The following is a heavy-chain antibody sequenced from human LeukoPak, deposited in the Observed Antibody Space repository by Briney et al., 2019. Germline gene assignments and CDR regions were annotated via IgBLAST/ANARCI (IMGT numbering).Heavy chain of an antibody. CDR2: IKQDGSEK. Sequence: PGGSLRLSCAASGFTFSSYWMSWVRQAPGKGLEWVANIKQDGSEKYYVDSVKGRFTISRDNAKNSLYLQMNSLRAEDTAVYYCAREGGDYGDADGYWGHGTLVTVSS. CDR1: GFTFSSYW. J-gene: IGHJ4*01. V-gene: IGHV3-7*01. CDR3: AREGGDYGDADGY. D-gene: IGHD4-17*01.